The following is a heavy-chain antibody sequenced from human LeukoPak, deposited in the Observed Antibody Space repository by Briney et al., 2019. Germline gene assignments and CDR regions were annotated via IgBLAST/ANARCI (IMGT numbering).Heavy chain of an antibody. CDR1: GYTFTSYG. Sequence: GVSVKVSCKASGYTFTSYGISWVRQAPGQGLEWMGWISAYNGNTNYAQKLQGRVTMTTDTSTSTAYMELRSLRSDDTAVYYCARDTYYYDSSGPLDPWGQGTLVTVSS. D-gene: IGHD3-22*01. V-gene: IGHV1-18*01. CDR2: ISAYNGNT. J-gene: IGHJ5*02. CDR3: ARDTYYYDSSGPLDP.